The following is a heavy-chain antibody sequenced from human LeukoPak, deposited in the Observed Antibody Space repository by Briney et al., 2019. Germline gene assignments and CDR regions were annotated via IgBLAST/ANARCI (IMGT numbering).Heavy chain of an antibody. J-gene: IGHJ4*02. D-gene: IGHD4-17*01. CDR2: INHSGST. CDR1: GGSFSGYY. V-gene: IGHV4-34*01. CDR3: ATSSQTTVIDY. Sequence: PSETLSLTCAVYGGSFSGYYWSWIRQPPGKGLEWIGKINHSGSTNYNPSLKSRVTISVDTSKNQFSLKLSSVTAADTAVYYCATSSQTTVIDYWGQGTLVTVSS.